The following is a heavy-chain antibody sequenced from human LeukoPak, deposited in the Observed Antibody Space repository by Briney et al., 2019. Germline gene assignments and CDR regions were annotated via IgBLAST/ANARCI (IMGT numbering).Heavy chain of an antibody. Sequence: ASVKVSCKTSGYNFNNNGISWVRQAPGQGLEWMGWISAYNKRNYAQKFQGRVTMTTDTSTSKAYMELRNLRSDDTAVYYCARVSAPPDYGDYVSENWFDPWGQGTLVTVSS. V-gene: IGHV1-18*04. D-gene: IGHD4-17*01. J-gene: IGHJ5*02. CDR2: ISAYNKR. CDR1: GYNFNNNG. CDR3: ARVSAPPDYGDYVSENWFDP.